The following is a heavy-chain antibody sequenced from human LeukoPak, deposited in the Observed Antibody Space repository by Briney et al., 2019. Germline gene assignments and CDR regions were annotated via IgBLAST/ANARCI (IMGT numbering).Heavy chain of an antibody. CDR1: GFTFDDYA. D-gene: IGHD6-13*01. CDR2: ISWNSGSI. CDR3: ANLAAAGPFDY. V-gene: IGHV3-9*01. J-gene: IGHJ4*02. Sequence: PGGSLRLSCAASGFTFDDYAMHWVRQAPGKGLEWVSGISWNSGSIGYADSVKGRFTISRDNAKNSLYLQMNSLRAEDTALYYCANLAAAGPFDYWGQGTLVIVSS.